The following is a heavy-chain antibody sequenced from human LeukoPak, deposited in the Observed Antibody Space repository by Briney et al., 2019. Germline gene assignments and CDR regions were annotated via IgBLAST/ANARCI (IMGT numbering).Heavy chain of an antibody. J-gene: IGHJ4*02. D-gene: IGHD4-17*01. CDR1: GYTLTGYY. CDR3: ARDPSGYYGDQAARGHGDY. V-gene: IGHV1-2*02. Sequence: ASVKVSCKASGYTLTGYYIHWVRQAPGQGLEWLGWINPTTGGTKYAQKFEGRVTMTRDTSITTAYMEVNRLRSDDTAVYYCARDPSGYYGDQAARGHGDYWGQGTLVTVSS. CDR2: INPTTGGT.